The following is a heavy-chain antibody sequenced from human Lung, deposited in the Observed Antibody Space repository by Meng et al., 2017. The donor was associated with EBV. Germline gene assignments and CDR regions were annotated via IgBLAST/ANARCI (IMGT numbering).Heavy chain of an antibody. CDR3: ARGGTSSAPFDY. D-gene: IGHD2-2*01. Sequence: QLRLPRSGSGPLKPSETLSLTCGASGRSFISSYWSWIRQPPGKGLEWIGQINYSGITNYNPSLKSRVTISVDTSKNQFSLSLNSVTAADTAVYYCARGGTSSAPFDYWGQETLVTVSS. CDR2: INYSGIT. CDR1: GRSFISSY. V-gene: IGHV4-34*01. J-gene: IGHJ4*02.